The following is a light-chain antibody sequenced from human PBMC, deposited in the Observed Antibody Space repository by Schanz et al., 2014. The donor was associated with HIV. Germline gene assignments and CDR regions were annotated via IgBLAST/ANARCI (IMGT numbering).Light chain of an antibody. V-gene: IGKV1-39*01. CDR2: ATS. CDR3: QQSYSATPYT. Sequence: DIQMTQSPSSLSASVGDRVTITCRASQSISISLNWYQQKPGKAPRLLIYATSLLHTGVPSRFSGSGSGTHFTLTITSLQFDVFATYYRQQSYSATPYTFGQGTRLEIK. CDR1: QSISIS. J-gene: IGKJ2*01.